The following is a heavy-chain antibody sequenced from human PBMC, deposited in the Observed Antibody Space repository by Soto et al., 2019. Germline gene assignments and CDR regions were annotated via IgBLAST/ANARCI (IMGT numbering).Heavy chain of an antibody. J-gene: IGHJ4*02. D-gene: IGHD1-1*01. V-gene: IGHV4-31*03. CDR1: GGSISSGGHY. CDR2: IYSSGST. CDR3: ASPDCNWNFDY. Sequence: SETLSLTCTVSGGSISSGGHYWSWIRQHPGKGLEWIGYIYSSGSTYYNTSLESRVTISVDASKNQFSLKLSSVTAADTAVYDCASPDCNWNFDYWGQGTLVTVSS.